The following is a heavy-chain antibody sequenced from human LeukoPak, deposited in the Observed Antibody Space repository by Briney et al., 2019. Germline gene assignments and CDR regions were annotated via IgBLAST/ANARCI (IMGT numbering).Heavy chain of an antibody. D-gene: IGHD5-12*01. CDR3: VRHDGRGGATMGAFDS. CDR2: IYYNGKT. V-gene: IGHV4-39*01. J-gene: IGHJ5*01. CDR1: GGSFTYTNYY. Sequence: PSETLSLTCTVSGGSFTYTNYYWGWIRQPPGKGLQWIGVIYYNGKTYYNPSLKSRVTVAVDTSKNQFSLKLSSVTAADTAVYYCVRHDGRGGATMGAFDSWGQGSLVIVSS.